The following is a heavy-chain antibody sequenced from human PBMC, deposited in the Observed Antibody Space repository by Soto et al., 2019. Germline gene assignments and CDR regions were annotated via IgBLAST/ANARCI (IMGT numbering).Heavy chain of an antibody. CDR2: IYYSGTT. D-gene: IGHD2-15*01. CDR3: ARHVPYCSDSSHCAYGLDV. V-gene: IGHV4-59*08. CDR1: GGSISSYY. J-gene: IGHJ6*02. Sequence: QVQLQESGPGLVRPSETLSLICTVSGGSISSYYWSWIRQPPGKGLEWIGYIYYSGTTRYNPSLKSRVTISVDPSKNQVSLKLSSLTAADTAVYHCARHVPYCSDSSHCAYGLDVWGQGTTVTVSS.